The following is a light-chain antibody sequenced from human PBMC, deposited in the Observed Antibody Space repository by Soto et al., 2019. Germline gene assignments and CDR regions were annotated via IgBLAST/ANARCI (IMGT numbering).Light chain of an antibody. CDR1: SSDVGSYNL. CDR2: EGS. V-gene: IGLV2-23*01. Sequence: QSALTQPASVSGSPGQSITISCTGTSSDVGSYNLVSWYQQHPGKAPKLMIYEGSKRPSGVSNRFSGSKSGNTASLTIAGHQAEDEADSYCCSYAGSVVFGGGTKLTVL. J-gene: IGLJ2*01. CDR3: CSYAGSVV.